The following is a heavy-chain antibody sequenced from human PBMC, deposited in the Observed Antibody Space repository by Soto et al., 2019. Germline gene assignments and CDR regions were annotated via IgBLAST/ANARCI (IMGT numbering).Heavy chain of an antibody. CDR1: GGSITSGGYY. J-gene: IGHJ4*02. D-gene: IGHD6-13*01. V-gene: IGHV4-31*03. Sequence: SETLSLTCTVSGGSITSGGYYWSWIRQPPGKGLEWIGYITSGGSTYYNPSLKSRVSLSVDTSKNQFSLTLTSVTAADTAMYYCARSRKFDYWGQGTLVTVSS. CDR2: ITSGGST. CDR3: ARSRKFDY.